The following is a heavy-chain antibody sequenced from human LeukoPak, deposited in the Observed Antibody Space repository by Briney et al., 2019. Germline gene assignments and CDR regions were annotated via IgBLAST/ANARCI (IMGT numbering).Heavy chain of an antibody. J-gene: IGHJ4*02. CDR3: AKRNTMIRGGPSFDY. Sequence: PGRSLRLSCAASGFTFSSYAMNWVRQAPGKGLEWLYFIFCAGKNTTYYADSVKGRFTVSRDNSKNTLYLQMTNLRPEDTAKYYCAKRNTMIRGGPSFDYWGQGILVAVSS. D-gene: IGHD3-10*01. V-gene: IGHV3-23*03. CDR1: GFTFSSYA. CDR2: IFCAGKNTT.